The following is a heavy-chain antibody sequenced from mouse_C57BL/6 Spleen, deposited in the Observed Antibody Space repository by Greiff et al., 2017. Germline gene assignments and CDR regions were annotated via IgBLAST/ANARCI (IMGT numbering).Heavy chain of an antibody. CDR2: INYDGSST. V-gene: IGHV5-16*01. J-gene: IGHJ1*03. Sequence: EVKVVESEGGLVQPGSSMKLSCTASGFTFSDYYMAWVRQVPEKGLEWVANINYDGSSTYYLDSLKSRFIISRDNAKNILYLQMNSLKSEDTATYYCARDRELGRYFDVWGTGTTVTVSS. CDR3: ARDRELGRYFDV. CDR1: GFTFSDYY. D-gene: IGHD4-1*01.